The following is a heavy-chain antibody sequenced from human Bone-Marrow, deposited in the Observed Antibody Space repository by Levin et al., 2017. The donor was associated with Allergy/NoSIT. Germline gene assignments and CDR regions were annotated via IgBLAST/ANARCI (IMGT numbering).Heavy chain of an antibody. CDR2: IKSKTYGGTT. D-gene: IGHD6-19*01. Sequence: GGSLRLSCAASGFTFSNAWMSWVRQAPGKGLEWVGRIKSKTYGGTTDYAAPVKGRFTISRDDSKNTLYLQMNSLKTEDTAGYYCTTEDRIAVAHDYWGQGTLVTVSS. V-gene: IGHV3-15*01. CDR3: TTEDRIAVAHDY. J-gene: IGHJ4*02. CDR1: GFTFSNAW.